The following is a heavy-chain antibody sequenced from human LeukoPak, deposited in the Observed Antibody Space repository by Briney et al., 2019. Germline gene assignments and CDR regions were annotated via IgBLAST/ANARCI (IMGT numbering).Heavy chain of an antibody. CDR3: AKDIVGATNSAFDI. CDR1: GLTLDDYA. Sequence: GGSLSLSCAASGLTLDDYAMNWVRQAPGKVLEGVSLISGDGGSTYYADSVKGRFTISRDNSKNSLYLQMNSLRTEDTALYYCAKDIVGATNSAFDIWGQGTMVTVSS. CDR2: ISGDGGST. D-gene: IGHD1-26*01. J-gene: IGHJ3*02. V-gene: IGHV3-43*02.